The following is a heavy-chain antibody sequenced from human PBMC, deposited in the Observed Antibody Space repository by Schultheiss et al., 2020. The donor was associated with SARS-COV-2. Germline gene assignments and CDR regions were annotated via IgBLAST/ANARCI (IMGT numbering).Heavy chain of an antibody. CDR1: GFTFSSYS. J-gene: IGHJ6*02. V-gene: IGHV3-21*04. D-gene: IGHD3-16*01. CDR3: AREFVATGGGRDYYGMDV. Sequence: GGSLRLSCAASGFTFSSYSMNWVRQAPGKGLEWVSSISSSSSYIYYADSVKGRFTISRDNAKNSLYLQMNSLRAEDTAVYYCAREFVATGGGRDYYGMDVWGQGTTVTVSS. CDR2: ISSSSSYI.